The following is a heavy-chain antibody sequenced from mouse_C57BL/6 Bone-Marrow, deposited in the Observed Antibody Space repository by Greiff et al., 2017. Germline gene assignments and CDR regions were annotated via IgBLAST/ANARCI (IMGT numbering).Heavy chain of an antibody. Sequence: VQLVESGAELARPGASVKLSCKASGYTFTSYGISWVKQRTGQGLEWIGEIYPRSGNTYYNEKFKGKATLTADKSSSTAYMELRSLTSEDSAVYFCVLLSWFAYWGQGTLVTVSA. CDR2: IYPRSGNT. CDR3: VLLSWFAY. V-gene: IGHV1-81*01. CDR1: GYTFTSYG. J-gene: IGHJ3*01. D-gene: IGHD2-10*01.